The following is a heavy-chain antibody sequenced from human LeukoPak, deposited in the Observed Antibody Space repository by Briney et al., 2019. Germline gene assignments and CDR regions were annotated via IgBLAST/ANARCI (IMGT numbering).Heavy chain of an antibody. Sequence: SETLSLTCTVSGGSISSYYWSWIRQPAGKGLEWIGRIYTSGSTNYNPSLKSRVAISVDTSKNQFSLKVTSVTAANTAVYYCATRPDIAATGPGWFDPWGQETLVTVSS. CDR3: ATRPDIAATGPGWFDP. D-gene: IGHD6-13*01. V-gene: IGHV4-4*07. CDR2: IYTSGST. CDR1: GGSISSYY. J-gene: IGHJ5*02.